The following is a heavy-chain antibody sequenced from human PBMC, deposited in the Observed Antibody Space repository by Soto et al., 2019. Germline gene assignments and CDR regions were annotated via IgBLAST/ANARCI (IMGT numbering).Heavy chain of an antibody. V-gene: IGHV3-30-3*01. J-gene: IGHJ4*02. CDR3: ARDPGGTIAA. CDR2: ISYDGSNK. CDR1: GFTFSSYA. Sequence: QVQLVESGGGVVQPGRSLRLSCAASGFTFSSYAMHWVRQAPGKGLEWVAVISYDGSNKYYADSVKGRFTISRDNSKNTLYLQMNSLRAEDTAVYYCARDPGGTIAAWGQGTLVTVSS. D-gene: IGHD6-25*01.